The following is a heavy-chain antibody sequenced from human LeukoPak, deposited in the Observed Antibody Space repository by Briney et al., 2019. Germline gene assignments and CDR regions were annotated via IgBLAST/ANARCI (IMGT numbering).Heavy chain of an antibody. CDR3: ARRTKKLYYYDSSYYFDY. Sequence: SETLSLTCTVSGYSISSDYFWAWIRQPPGTGLEWIGSIYHSGTTYYNSSLKSRVTISVDTSKNQFSLKLNSVTAADTAVYYCARRTKKLYYYDSSYYFDYWGQGTLVTVSS. V-gene: IGHV4-38-2*02. CDR2: IYHSGTT. D-gene: IGHD3-22*01. J-gene: IGHJ4*02. CDR1: GYSISSDYF.